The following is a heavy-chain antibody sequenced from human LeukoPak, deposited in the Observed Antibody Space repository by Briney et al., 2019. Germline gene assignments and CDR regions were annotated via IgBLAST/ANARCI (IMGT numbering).Heavy chain of an antibody. Sequence: VASVKVSCKASGYTFTSYGISWVRQAPGQGLEWMGWISAYNGNTNYAQKLQGRVTMTTDTPTSTAYMELRSLRSDDTAVYYCARVPPYYYDSRPTDYWGQGTLVTVSS. CDR2: ISAYNGNT. CDR1: GYTFTSYG. CDR3: ARVPPYYYDSRPTDY. D-gene: IGHD3-22*01. J-gene: IGHJ4*02. V-gene: IGHV1-18*01.